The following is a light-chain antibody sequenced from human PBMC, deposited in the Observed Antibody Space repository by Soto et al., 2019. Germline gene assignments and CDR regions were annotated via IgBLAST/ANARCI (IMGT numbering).Light chain of an antibody. V-gene: IGLV2-14*01. CDR2: EVT. Sequence: QSVLTQPASVSGSPGQSITISCTGTTSDVGRYKFVSWYQHHPGKAPKLLIFEVTNRPSGVSSRFSGSKSGNTASLTISGLQTEEEATYYCGSSTDTDTLVIFGGRTKVTVL. J-gene: IGLJ2*01. CDR3: GSSTDTDTLVI. CDR1: TSDVGRYKF.